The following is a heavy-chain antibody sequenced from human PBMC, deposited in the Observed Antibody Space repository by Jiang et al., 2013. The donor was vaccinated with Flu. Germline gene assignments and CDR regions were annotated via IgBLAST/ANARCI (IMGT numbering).Heavy chain of an antibody. CDR1: GFTFSSYS. D-gene: IGHD2-15*01. CDR2: ISSSSSTI. J-gene: IGHJ4*02. V-gene: IGHV3-48*01. CDR3: ARAIVVVVAEAFDY. Sequence: AQLLESGGGLVQPGGSLRLSCAASGFTFSSYSMNWVRQAPGKGLEWVSYISSSSSTIYYADSVKGRFTISRDNAKNSLYLQMNSLRAEDTAVYYCARAIVVVVAEAFDYWGQGTLVTVSS.